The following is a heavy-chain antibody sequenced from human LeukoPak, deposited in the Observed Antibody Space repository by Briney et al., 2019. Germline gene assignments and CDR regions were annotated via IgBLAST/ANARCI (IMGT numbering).Heavy chain of an antibody. D-gene: IGHD1-7*01. CDR3: ARGTNWNYFKSHLGDAFDI. Sequence: SETLSLTCAVYGGSFSGYYWSWIRQPPGKGLEWIGEINYSGSTNYNPSLKSRVTISVDTSKNQFSLKLSSVTAADTAVYYCARGTNWNYFKSHLGDAFDIWGQGTMVTVSS. V-gene: IGHV4-34*01. J-gene: IGHJ3*02. CDR1: GGSFSGYY. CDR2: INYSGST.